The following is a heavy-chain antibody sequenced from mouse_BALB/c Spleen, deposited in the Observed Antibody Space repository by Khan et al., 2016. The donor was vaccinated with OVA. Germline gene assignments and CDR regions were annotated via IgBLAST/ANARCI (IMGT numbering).Heavy chain of an antibody. CDR3: ARQPNYHYYIMDY. Sequence: GKRKEEGPGLVAPSQSLSITCTISGFSLTNYGVHWVRQPPGKGLEWLGVIWSDGSTTYNSALKSRLSISKDNSKSQVFLKMNSLQTDDTAMYYCARQPNYHYYIMDYWGQGTTVTVSS. J-gene: IGHJ4*01. CDR1: GFSLTNYG. CDR2: IWSDGST. D-gene: IGHD1-1*02. V-gene: IGHV2-6-1*01.